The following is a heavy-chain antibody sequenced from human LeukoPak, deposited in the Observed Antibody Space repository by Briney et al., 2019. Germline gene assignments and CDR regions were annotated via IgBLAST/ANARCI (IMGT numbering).Heavy chain of an antibody. V-gene: IGHV3-21*01. Sequence: GGSLRLSCAASGFTFSRYSMNWVRQAPGKGLEWVSSISSSSYIYYADSVKGRFTISRDNAKNSLYLQMNSLRAEDTAVYYCARDGLWFGELWGYYYYMDVWGKGTTVTISS. D-gene: IGHD3-10*01. CDR3: ARDGLWFGELWGYYYYMDV. CDR1: GFTFSRYS. J-gene: IGHJ6*03. CDR2: ISSSSYI.